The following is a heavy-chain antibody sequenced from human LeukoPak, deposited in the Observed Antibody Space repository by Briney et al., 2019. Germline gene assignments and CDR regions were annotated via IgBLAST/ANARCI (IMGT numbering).Heavy chain of an antibody. Sequence: GGSLRLSCAASGFTFSSYWMHWVRQAPGKGLVWVSRINTDGSSTSYADSVKGRFTISRDNAKNTLYLQMNSLRADDTAVYYCARDRGWNCYDFWGQGTLVTVSS. V-gene: IGHV3-74*01. CDR2: INTDGSST. D-gene: IGHD3-10*01. CDR1: GFTFSSYW. J-gene: IGHJ4*02. CDR3: ARDRGWNCYDF.